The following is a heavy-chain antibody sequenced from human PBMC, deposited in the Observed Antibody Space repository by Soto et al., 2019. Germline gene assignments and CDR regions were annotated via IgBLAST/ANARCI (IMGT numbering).Heavy chain of an antibody. J-gene: IGHJ6*02. D-gene: IGHD6-6*01. V-gene: IGHV4-61*01. CDR1: GGSVSRGSYY. CDR3: ARESRWQLAPLGYYDGMDV. Sequence: QVQLQESGPGLVKPSETLSLTCTVSGGSVSRGSYYWSWIRQPPGKGLEWIGYIYYSGSTNYNPSLKSRVTISVDTSKNQFSLKLSSVTAADTAVYYCARESRWQLAPLGYYDGMDVWGQGTTVTVSS. CDR2: IYYSGST.